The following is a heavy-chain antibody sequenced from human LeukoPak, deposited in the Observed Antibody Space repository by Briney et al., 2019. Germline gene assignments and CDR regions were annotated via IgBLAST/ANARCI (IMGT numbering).Heavy chain of an antibody. CDR3: ARDLDGDYGWHFDL. CDR1: GFTFSSFS. V-gene: IGHV3-21*01. J-gene: IGHJ2*01. Sequence: GGSLRLSCAASGFTFSSFSMNWVRQAPGKGLEWVSSISSSINYIYYANSVRGRFPISRDNAKNSLSLQMNSLRVEDTAVYYCARDLDGDYGWHFDLWGRGTLVTVSS. D-gene: IGHD4-17*01. CDR2: ISSSINYI.